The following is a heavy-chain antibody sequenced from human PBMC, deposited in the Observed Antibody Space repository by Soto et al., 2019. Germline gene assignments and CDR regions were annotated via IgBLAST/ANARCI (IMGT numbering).Heavy chain of an antibody. Sequence: SETLSLTCAVYGGSFSAYYWSWVRQPPGKGLEWVGEIIHSESTKYNPSLKSRVTISVDTSKNQFSLKLSSVTAADTAVYYCARQRPTDGRWEFANYYGMDVWGQGTPVTVSS. CDR3: ARQRPTDGRWEFANYYGMDV. V-gene: IGHV4-34*12. J-gene: IGHJ6*02. D-gene: IGHD1-26*01. CDR1: GGSFSAYY. CDR2: IIHSEST.